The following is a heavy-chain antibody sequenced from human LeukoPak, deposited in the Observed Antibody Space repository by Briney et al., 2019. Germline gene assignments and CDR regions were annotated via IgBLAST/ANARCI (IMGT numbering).Heavy chain of an antibody. D-gene: IGHD3-16*01. Sequence: SETLSLTCTVSGGSISSGGYYWSWIRQHPGKGLEWIGSIYYSGSTYYNPSPKSRVTISVDTSKNQFSLKLSSVTAADTAVYYCASDGGVDYWGQGTLVTVSS. CDR1: GGSISSGGYY. CDR2: IYYSGST. CDR3: ASDGGVDY. J-gene: IGHJ4*02. V-gene: IGHV4-39*01.